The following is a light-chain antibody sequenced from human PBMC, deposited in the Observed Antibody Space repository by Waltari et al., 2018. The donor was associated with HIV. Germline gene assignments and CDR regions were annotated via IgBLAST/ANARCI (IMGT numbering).Light chain of an antibody. Sequence: QSALTQPASVSGSPGQSITISCTGPSSDVGTYSLVSWYQHHPGKAPKLMIYEGNKRPSGVSNRFSGSKSGNTASLTISGLQAEDEADYYCSSYTSFSTGLFGGGTKLTVL. V-gene: IGLV2-23*01. CDR1: SSDVGTYSL. CDR3: SSYTSFSTGL. CDR2: EGN. J-gene: IGLJ2*01.